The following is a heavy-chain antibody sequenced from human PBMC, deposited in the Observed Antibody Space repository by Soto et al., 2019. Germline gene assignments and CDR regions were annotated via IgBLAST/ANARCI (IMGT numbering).Heavy chain of an antibody. CDR1: GYSFTSYW. Sequence: PGESLKISCKGSGYSFTSYWIGWVRQMPGKGLEWMGVIYPGDSDTRYGPSFQGQVTISADKSISTAYLQWSSLKASDTAMYYCARSRLPLYYYMDVWGKGTTVTVSS. V-gene: IGHV5-51*01. CDR3: ARSRLPLYYYMDV. CDR2: IYPGDSDT. J-gene: IGHJ6*03.